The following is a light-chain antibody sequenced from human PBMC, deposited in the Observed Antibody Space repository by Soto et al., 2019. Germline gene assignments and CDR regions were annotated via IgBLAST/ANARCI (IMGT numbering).Light chain of an antibody. CDR1: QSISSY. CDR2: AAS. Sequence: IWMTQSPSLLSASTGDRVTITCRASQSISSYLNWYQQKPGKAPKLLIYAASSLQSGVPSRFSGSGSGTDFTLTINSLQPEDFATYYCQQSYSAPRTFGQGTKVDIK. CDR3: QQSYSAPRT. J-gene: IGKJ1*01. V-gene: IGKV1-39*01.